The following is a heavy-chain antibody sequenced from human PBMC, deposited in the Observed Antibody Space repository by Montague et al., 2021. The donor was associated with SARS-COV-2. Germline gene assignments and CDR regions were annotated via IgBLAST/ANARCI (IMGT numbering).Heavy chain of an antibody. Sequence: SETLSLTCTVSGGSISSSSYYWGWIRQPPGKGLEWIGNIYYSGSTYYNPSLKSRVTISVDTSKNQSSLKLSSVTAADTAVYYCARVRIPIWSGRWFDPWGQGTLVTVSS. CDR3: ARVRIPIWSGRWFDP. CDR2: IYYSGST. V-gene: IGHV4-39*01. J-gene: IGHJ5*02. D-gene: IGHD5-18*01. CDR1: GGSISSSSYY.